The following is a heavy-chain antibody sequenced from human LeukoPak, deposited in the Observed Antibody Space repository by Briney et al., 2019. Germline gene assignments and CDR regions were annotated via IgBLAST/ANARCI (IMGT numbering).Heavy chain of an antibody. J-gene: IGHJ4*02. Sequence: SETLSLTCTVSGGSINTVTYYWGWIRQPPGKGLEWIGSIYYSGTTHNNASLEGRVTISVDTSKNQFSLRLTSVTAADTAVYYCASLRYHGSADWGQGTLVTVSS. V-gene: IGHV4-39*01. D-gene: IGHD3-10*01. CDR2: IYYSGTT. CDR3: ASLRYHGSAD. CDR1: GGSINTVTYY.